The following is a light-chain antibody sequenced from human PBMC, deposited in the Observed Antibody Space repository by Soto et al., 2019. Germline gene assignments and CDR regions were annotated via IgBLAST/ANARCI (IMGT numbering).Light chain of an antibody. CDR2: DVS. CDR1: SSDVGGYNY. J-gene: IGLJ2*01. CDR3: SSYTSSSTL. Sequence: QSVLTQPASLSGSPGQSITISCTGTSSDVGGYNYVSWYQQHPGKVPKLMIYDVSNRPSGVSNRFSGSKSGNTASLTISGLQAEDEADYYCSSYTSSSTLFGGGTKLTVL. V-gene: IGLV2-14*01.